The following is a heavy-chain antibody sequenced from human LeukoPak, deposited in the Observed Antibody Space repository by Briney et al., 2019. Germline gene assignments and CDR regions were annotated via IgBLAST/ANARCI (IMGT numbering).Heavy chain of an antibody. V-gene: IGHV3-53*01. CDR3: ARDLVWGSGAFDI. D-gene: IGHD7-27*01. CDR2: IYSGGST. CDR1: GFAVSSNY. Sequence: GGSLRLSCAASGFAVSSNYMSWVRQAPGKGLEWVSVIYSGGSTYYADSVKGRFTISRDNSKNTLYLQMNSLRAEDTAVYYCARDLVWGSGAFDIWGQGTMVTVSS. J-gene: IGHJ3*02.